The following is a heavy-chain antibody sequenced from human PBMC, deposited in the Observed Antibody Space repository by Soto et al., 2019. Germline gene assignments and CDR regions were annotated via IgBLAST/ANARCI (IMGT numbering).Heavy chain of an antibody. J-gene: IGHJ5*02. CDR2: IHYSGST. V-gene: IGHV4-61*01. Sequence: SETLSLTCTVSGGSVSSGSYYWSWIRQPPGKGLEWIGYIHYSGSTNYNPSLKSRVTISVDTSKNQFSLKLSSVTAADTAVYYCAREVRGSWYWFDPWGQGTLVTVSS. D-gene: IGHD6-13*01. CDR3: AREVRGSWYWFDP. CDR1: GGSVSSGSYY.